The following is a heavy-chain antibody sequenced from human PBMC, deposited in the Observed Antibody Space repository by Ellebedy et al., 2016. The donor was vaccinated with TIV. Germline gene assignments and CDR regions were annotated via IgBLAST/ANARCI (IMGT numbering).Heavy chain of an antibody. V-gene: IGHV4-30-4*01. J-gene: IGHJ3*02. Sequence: MPSETLSLTCTVSGGSISSGDYYWSWFRKPPGKGLEWIGYIFYSWSTYYNLSLESRVTMSVDSSKNQFSLKLSSVTAADTAVYYCARHSSSWGKAFDIWGPGTMVTVSS. CDR2: IFYSWST. D-gene: IGHD6-13*01. CDR3: ARHSSSWGKAFDI. CDR1: GGSISSGDYY.